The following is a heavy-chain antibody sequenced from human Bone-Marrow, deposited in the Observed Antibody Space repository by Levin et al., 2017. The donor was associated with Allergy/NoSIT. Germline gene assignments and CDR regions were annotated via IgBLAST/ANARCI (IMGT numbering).Heavy chain of an antibody. CDR1: GGTFSSYA. J-gene: IGHJ6*03. CDR3: ARNVVVPAATVGYYYYYMDV. CDR2: IIPIFGTA. Sequence: PGESLKISCKASGGTFSSYAISWVRQAPGQGLEWMGGIIPIFGTANYAQKFQGRVTITADESTSTAYMELSSLRSEDTAVYYCARNVVVPAATVGYYYYYMDVWGKGTTVTVSS. D-gene: IGHD2-2*01. V-gene: IGHV1-69*01.